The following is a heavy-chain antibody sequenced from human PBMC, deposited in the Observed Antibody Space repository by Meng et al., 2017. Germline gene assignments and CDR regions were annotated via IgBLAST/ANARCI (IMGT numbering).Heavy chain of an antibody. CDR2: INPNSGGT. CDR1: GYTFTGYY. D-gene: IGHD3-22*01. J-gene: IGHJ4*02. V-gene: IGHV1-2*02. Sequence: ASVNVSCKASGYTFTGYYMHWVRQAPGQGLEWMGWINPNSGGTNYAQKFQGRVTMTRDTSISTAYMELSRLRSDDTAVYYCARDNYYDSSGYLEKLQYYFNYWGQGTLVTVSS. CDR3: ARDNYYDSSGYLEKLQYYFNY.